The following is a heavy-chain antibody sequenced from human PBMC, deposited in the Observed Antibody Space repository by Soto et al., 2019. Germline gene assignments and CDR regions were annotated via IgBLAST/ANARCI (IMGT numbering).Heavy chain of an antibody. CDR2: IYYSGNT. D-gene: IGHD3-16*01. Sequence: PSETLSLTCTVSGGSISSGDYYWSWIRQPPGKGLEWIGYIYYSGNTYYNPSLKSRVTISVDTSKNQFSLKLSSVTAADTAVYYCARVPMDVWASHYYGMDVWGQGTTVTAP. CDR1: GGSISSGDYY. V-gene: IGHV4-30-4*01. J-gene: IGHJ6*02. CDR3: ARVPMDVWASHYYGMDV.